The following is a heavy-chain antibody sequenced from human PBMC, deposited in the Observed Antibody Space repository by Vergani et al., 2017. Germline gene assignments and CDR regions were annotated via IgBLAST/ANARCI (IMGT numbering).Heavy chain of an antibody. CDR3: ARAHCSSTSCYDWFDP. D-gene: IGHD2-2*01. Sequence: QVQLVQSGAEVKKPGASVKVSCKASGYTFTGYYMHWVRQAPGQGLEWMGWINPNSGGTTYAQKFQGWVTMTRDTSISTAYMGLSRLRSDDTAVYYCARAHCSSTSCYDWFDPWGQGTLVTVSS. V-gene: IGHV1-2*04. CDR2: INPNSGGT. J-gene: IGHJ5*02. CDR1: GYTFTGYY.